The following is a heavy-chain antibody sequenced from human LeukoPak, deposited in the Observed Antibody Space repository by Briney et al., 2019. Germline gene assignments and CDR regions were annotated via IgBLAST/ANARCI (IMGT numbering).Heavy chain of an antibody. CDR2: ISSSSSYI. Sequence: GSLRLSCAASGFTFSSYSMNSVRQAPGKGLEWVSSISSSSSYIYYADSVKGRFTISRDNAKNSLYLQMNSLRAEDTAVYYCARLIGLRAMDVWGKGTTVTVSS. CDR1: GFTFSSYS. CDR3: ARLIGLRAMDV. J-gene: IGHJ6*04. D-gene: IGHD2-15*01. V-gene: IGHV3-21*01.